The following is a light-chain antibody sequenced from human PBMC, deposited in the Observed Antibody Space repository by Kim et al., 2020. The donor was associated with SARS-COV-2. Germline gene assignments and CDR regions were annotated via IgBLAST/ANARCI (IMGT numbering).Light chain of an antibody. CDR1: QSLLDTSIYKNA. CDR2: WAS. CDR3: QQYYDAPQT. Sequence: ATTNCKTSQSLLDTSIYKNALAWYQQRPGQPPKWLTYWASTREFGLPDRFSCSGSGTDFTLTISSLQADDVAVYYCQQYYDAPQTFGQGTKVDIK. V-gene: IGKV4-1*01. J-gene: IGKJ1*01.